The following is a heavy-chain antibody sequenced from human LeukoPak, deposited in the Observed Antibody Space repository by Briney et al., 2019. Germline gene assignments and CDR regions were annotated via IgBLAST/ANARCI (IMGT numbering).Heavy chain of an antibody. CDR3: ARVTSSGGYYFDY. D-gene: IGHD6-25*01. J-gene: IGHJ4*02. V-gene: IGHV4-38-2*01. CDR2: IHHSGST. Sequence: SETLSLTCAVSGYSISSGYYWGWIRQPPGKGLEWIGSIHHSGSTYYNPSLKSRVTISVDTSKNQFSLKLSSVTAADTAVYYCARVTSSGGYYFDYWGQGTLVTVSS. CDR1: GYSISSGYY.